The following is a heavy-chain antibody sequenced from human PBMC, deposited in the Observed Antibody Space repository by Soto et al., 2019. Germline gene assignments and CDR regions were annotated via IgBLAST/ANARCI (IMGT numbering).Heavy chain of an antibody. J-gene: IGHJ6*02. Sequence: SETLSLTCTVSGDSISRNGYFWTWIRQHPGKGLEWIGYIYYSGSSYYNPSLKSRVIISVDTSKNQFSLNLTAVTAADTAVYYCARGTMLRGPGYYYAMDVWGQGTTVTVSS. D-gene: IGHD3-10*01. V-gene: IGHV4-31*03. CDR3: ARGTMLRGPGYYYAMDV. CDR2: IYYSGSS. CDR1: GDSISRNGYF.